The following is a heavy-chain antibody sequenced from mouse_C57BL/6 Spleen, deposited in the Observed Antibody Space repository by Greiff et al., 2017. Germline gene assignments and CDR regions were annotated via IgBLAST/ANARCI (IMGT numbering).Heavy chain of an antibody. CDR1: GYAFSSYW. D-gene: IGHD1-1*01. V-gene: IGHV1-80*01. CDR2: IYPGDGDT. CDR3: ARSREITTVRLDY. J-gene: IGHJ2*01. Sequence: QVQLQQSGAELVKPGASVKISCKASGYAFSSYWMNWVKQRPGKGLEWIGKIYPGDGDTNYTGKFKGKATLTADTSSSTAYMQLSSLTSEDSAVYICARSREITTVRLDYWGQGTTLTVSS.